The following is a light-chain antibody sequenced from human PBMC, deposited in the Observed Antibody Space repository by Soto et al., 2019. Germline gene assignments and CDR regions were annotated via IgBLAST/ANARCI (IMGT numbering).Light chain of an antibody. J-gene: IGKJ5*01. CDR1: QSVSSSY. Sequence: PGERVTLSRKASQSVSSSYLTWYQQNPGQAPRLLIYGASTRATSIPARFSGSGSGTDFTLTISSLEPEDFALYYCQQRSNWPITFGQGTRLEIK. V-gene: IGKV3D-20*02. CDR2: GAS. CDR3: QQRSNWPIT.